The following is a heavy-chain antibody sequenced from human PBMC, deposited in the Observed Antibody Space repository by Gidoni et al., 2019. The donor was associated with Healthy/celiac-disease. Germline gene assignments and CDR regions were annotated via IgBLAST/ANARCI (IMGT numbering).Heavy chain of an antibody. CDR2: IVVGSGTT. V-gene: IGHV1-58*01. D-gene: IGHD3-3*01. Sequence: QMQRAQSGPEVKTPGTPVKVSCKASGITFTSPAVQCVLQARGQPFEWIGWIVVGSGTTNYAQKFQERVTITRDMSTSTAYMELSSLRSEDTAVYYWAADSSYDFWSGYSGGMDLWGQGTTVTVSS. CDR1: GITFTSPA. J-gene: IGHJ6*02. CDR3: AADSSYDFWSGYSGGMDL.